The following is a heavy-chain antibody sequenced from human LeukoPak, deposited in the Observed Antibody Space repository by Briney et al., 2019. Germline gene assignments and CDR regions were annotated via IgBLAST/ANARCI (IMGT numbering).Heavy chain of an antibody. CDR1: GFTFSDYY. Sequence: GGSLRLSCAASGFTFSDYYMSWVRQAPGKGLEWVSVISGSGDSTYYADSVKGRFTISRDNSKNTLYLQMNSLRAEDTAVYYCARGGDFWSGYSRGYYMDVWGKGTTVTVSS. CDR3: ARGGDFWSGYSRGYYMDV. V-gene: IGHV3-23*01. J-gene: IGHJ6*03. D-gene: IGHD3-3*01. CDR2: ISGSGDST.